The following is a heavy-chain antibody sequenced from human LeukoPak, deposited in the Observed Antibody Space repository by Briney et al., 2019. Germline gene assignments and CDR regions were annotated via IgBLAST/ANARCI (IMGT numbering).Heavy chain of an antibody. D-gene: IGHD1-7*01. V-gene: IGHV4-59*01. Sequence: KSSETLSLTCTVSGGSISSYYWSWIRQPPGKGLEWIGYIYYSGSTNYNPSLKSRVTISVDTSKNQFSLTLNSVTAADTAVYYCARGWGNWYYVYDYWGQGTLVTVSS. CDR1: GGSISSYY. CDR2: IYYSGST. CDR3: ARGWGNWYYVYDY. J-gene: IGHJ4*02.